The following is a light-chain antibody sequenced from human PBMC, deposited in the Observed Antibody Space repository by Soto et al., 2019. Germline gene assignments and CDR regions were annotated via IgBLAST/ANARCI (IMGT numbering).Light chain of an antibody. Sequence: DIRMTQSPSSLSAPVGDRVTIACRSIHDVGWNLNWLQQKRGEAPKLLIYDASNLERGVPLRCSGSGSGTDFILTISSLQPEDVATYYCQQYSSMLSFGGGT. CDR3: QQYSSMLS. CDR2: DAS. J-gene: IGKJ4*01. CDR1: HDVGWN. V-gene: IGKV1-33*01.